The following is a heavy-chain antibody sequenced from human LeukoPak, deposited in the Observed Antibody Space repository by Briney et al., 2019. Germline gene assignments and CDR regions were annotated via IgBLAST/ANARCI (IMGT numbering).Heavy chain of an antibody. CDR3: ARARSSYGYGDAFDI. V-gene: IGHV3-48*03. J-gene: IGHJ3*02. CDR2: ISSSGSTI. Sequence: GGSLGLSCAASGFTFSSYEMNWVRQAPGKGLEWGSYISSSGSTIYYADSVKGRFTISRDNSKNTLYLQMNSLRAEDTAVYYCARARSSYGYGDAFDIWGQGTMVTVSS. CDR1: GFTFSSYE. D-gene: IGHD5-18*01.